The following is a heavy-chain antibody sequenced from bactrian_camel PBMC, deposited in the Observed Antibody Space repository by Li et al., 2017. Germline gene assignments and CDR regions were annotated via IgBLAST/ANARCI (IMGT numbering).Heavy chain of an antibody. CDR3: AADGGVSDYVPRPFAY. CDR1: GYTYSSVC. Sequence: VQLVESGGGSVQAGGSLRLSCAASGYTYSSVCMGWFRQAPGKEVEWVAGITSLPSLFRAASYADSVKGRFTISSAGNTLYLQMNSLKPGDTAVYYCAADGGVSDYVPRPFAYWGQGTQVTVS. J-gene: IGHJ6*01. D-gene: IGHD4*01. CDR2: ITSLPSLFRAA. V-gene: IGHV3S6*01.